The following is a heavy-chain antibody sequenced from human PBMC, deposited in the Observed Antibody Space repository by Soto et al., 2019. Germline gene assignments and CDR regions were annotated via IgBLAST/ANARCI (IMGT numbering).Heavy chain of an antibody. CDR1: GFTFSSYS. J-gene: IGHJ6*04. Sequence: PGGSLRLSCAASGFTFSSYSMNWVRQAPGKGLEWVSYISSSSSTIYYADSVKGRFTISRDNAKNSLYLQMNSLRAEDTAVYYCARAGGGGSWDVWGKGTTVTVSS. CDR3: ARAGGGGSWDV. CDR2: ISSSSSTI. V-gene: IGHV3-48*01. D-gene: IGHD2-15*01.